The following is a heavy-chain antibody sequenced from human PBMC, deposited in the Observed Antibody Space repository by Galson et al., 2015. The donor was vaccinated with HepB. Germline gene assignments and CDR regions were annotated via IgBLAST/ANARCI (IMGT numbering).Heavy chain of an antibody. V-gene: IGHV5-10-1*01. CDR1: GYSFTSYW. CDR3: ARHQQGSGWSWDAFDI. J-gene: IGHJ3*02. Sequence: QSGAEVKKPGESLRISCKGSGYSFTSYWISWVRQMPGKGLEWMGRIDPSDSYTNYSPSFQGHVTISADKSISTAYLQWSSLKASDTAMYYCARHQQGSGWSWDAFDIWGQGTMVTVSS. D-gene: IGHD6-19*01. CDR2: IDPSDSYT.